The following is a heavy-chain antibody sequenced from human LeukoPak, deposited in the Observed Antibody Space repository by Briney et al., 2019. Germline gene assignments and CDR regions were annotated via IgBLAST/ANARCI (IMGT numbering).Heavy chain of an antibody. Sequence: SETLSLTCTVSGGSISSSSYYWAWIRQPPGKGLEWIGSNSGSTYYNPSLQSRVTISIDTSKNQFSLKLKFVTAADTAVYYCARVRCSGGSCPYYYYYYYYMDVWGKGTTVTVSS. J-gene: IGHJ6*03. CDR2: NSGST. V-gene: IGHV4-39*07. CDR3: ARVRCSGGSCPYYYYYYYYMDV. D-gene: IGHD2-15*01. CDR1: GGSISSSSYY.